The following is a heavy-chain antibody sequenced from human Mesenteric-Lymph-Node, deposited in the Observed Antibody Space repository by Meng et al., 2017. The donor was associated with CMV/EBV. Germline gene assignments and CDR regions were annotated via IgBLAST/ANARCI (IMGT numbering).Heavy chain of an antibody. CDR2: IYYSENI. J-gene: IGHJ6*02. V-gene: IGHV4-59*01. Sequence: SETLSLTCTVSGGSISSYYWSWIRQPPGKGLEWIGYIYYSENINYNPSLKSRVTISVDTSKNQFSLKLSSVTAADTAVYYCARAPGLFYYYYYGMDVWGQGTTVTVSS. CDR3: ARAPGLFYYYYYGMDV. CDR1: GGSISSYY. D-gene: IGHD3/OR15-3a*01.